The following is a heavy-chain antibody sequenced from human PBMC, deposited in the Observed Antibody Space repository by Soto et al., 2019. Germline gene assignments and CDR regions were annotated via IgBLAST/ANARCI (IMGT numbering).Heavy chain of an antibody. CDR2: IYHSGST. Sequence: TLSLTCAVSGGSISSSNWWSWVRQPPGKGLEWIGEIYHSGSTNYNPSLKSRVTISVDKSKNQFSLKLSSVTAADTAVYYCARGVYSYDRDYYYGMDVCGQGTTLTVSS. CDR1: GGSISSSNW. V-gene: IGHV4-4*02. D-gene: IGHD5-18*01. CDR3: ARGVYSYDRDYYYGMDV. J-gene: IGHJ6*02.